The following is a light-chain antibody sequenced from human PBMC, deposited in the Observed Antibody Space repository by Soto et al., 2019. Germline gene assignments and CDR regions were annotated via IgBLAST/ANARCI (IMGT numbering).Light chain of an antibody. Sequence: SALTQPASVSGSPGQSIAISCSGTRSDVGGYEYVSWYQQHPAKVPKLLIYDVNNRPSGVSTRFSGSKSGNTASLTISGLQAEDEAFYYCSSYSSSSTSVLFGAGTKLTVL. J-gene: IGLJ2*01. CDR3: SSYSSSSTSVL. CDR1: RSDVGGYEY. V-gene: IGLV2-14*03. CDR2: DVN.